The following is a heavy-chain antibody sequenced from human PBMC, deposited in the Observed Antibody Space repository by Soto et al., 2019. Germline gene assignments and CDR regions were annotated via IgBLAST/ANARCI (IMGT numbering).Heavy chain of an antibody. CDR1: GGSFSGYY. CDR3: ARTPLLTTLYYFDY. V-gene: IGHV4-34*01. Sequence: SETLSLTCAVYGGSFSGYYWSWIRQPPGKGLEWIGEINHSGSTNYNPSLKSRVTISVDTSKNQFSLKLSSVTAADTAVYYCARTPLLTTLYYFDYWGQGTLVTVSS. CDR2: INHSGST. J-gene: IGHJ4*02. D-gene: IGHD4-4*01.